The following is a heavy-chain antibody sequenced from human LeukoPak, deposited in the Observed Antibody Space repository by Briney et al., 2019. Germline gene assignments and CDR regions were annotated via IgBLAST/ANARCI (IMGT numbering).Heavy chain of an antibody. CDR1: GYSFTNYW. Sequence: GESLKISCKGSGYSFTNYWIGWVRQMPGKGLEWVGIIYPGDSDTRYSPSFQGQVTISADKSISTAYLQWSSLKASDTAMYYCVLWFGEPPGYFDYWGQGTLVTVSS. CDR3: VLWFGEPPGYFDY. V-gene: IGHV5-51*01. CDR2: IYPGDSDT. D-gene: IGHD3-10*01. J-gene: IGHJ4*02.